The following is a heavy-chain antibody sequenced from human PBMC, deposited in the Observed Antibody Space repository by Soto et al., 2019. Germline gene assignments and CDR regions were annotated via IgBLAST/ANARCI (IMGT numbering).Heavy chain of an antibody. Sequence: GGSLRLSCVASGFIFSRYDMHWVRQSTGKGLEWVSAIGTAGDTHYPDSVKGRFTVSRENAKNSLYLQMNSLRAEDTAVYYCARVPGGFTYGFYGMDVWGQGTTVTVSS. V-gene: IGHV3-13*01. J-gene: IGHJ6*02. CDR3: ARVPGGFTYGFYGMDV. D-gene: IGHD5-18*01. CDR2: IGTAGDT. CDR1: GFIFSRYD.